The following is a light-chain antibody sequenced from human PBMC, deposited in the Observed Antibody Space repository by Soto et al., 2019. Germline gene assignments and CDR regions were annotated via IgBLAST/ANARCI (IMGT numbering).Light chain of an antibody. Sequence: QSALTQPASVSGSPGQSITISCTGTSSDVGGYNYVYWYQQHPGKAPKLMIYDVTNRPSGVSNRFSGSKSGNTASLTISGLQAEDEADYYCCSYTSSSTLLFGGGTKLTVL. J-gene: IGLJ2*01. CDR1: SSDVGGYNY. CDR2: DVT. CDR3: CSYTSSSTLL. V-gene: IGLV2-14*03.